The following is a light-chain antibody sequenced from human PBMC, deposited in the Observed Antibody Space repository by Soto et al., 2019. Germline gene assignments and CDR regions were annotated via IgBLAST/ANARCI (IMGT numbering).Light chain of an antibody. CDR2: EVS. CDR3: ISYAGNMNLI. CDR1: SSDVGGHNH. Sequence: QSALTQPPSASGSPGQSVTISCTGSSSDVGGHNHVSWYQQHPGKAPKLMIYEVSKRPSGVPGRFSGSKSVNTASLTVTGLQAHDEADYYCISYAGNMNLIFGGGTKLTVL. V-gene: IGLV2-8*01. J-gene: IGLJ2*01.